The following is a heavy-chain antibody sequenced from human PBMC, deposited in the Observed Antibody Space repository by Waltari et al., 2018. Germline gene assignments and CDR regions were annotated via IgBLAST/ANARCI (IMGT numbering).Heavy chain of an antibody. D-gene: IGHD5-18*01. V-gene: IGHV1-69*02. CDR2: IIPILGIA. CDR1: GGTFSSYT. J-gene: IGHJ4*02. CDR3: ASTGTSIQLWLSGDFDY. Sequence: QVQLVQSGAEVKKPGSSVKVSCKASGGTFSSYTISWVRQAPGQGLEWMGRIIPILGIANYAQKFQGRVTITADKSTSTAYMELSSLRSEDTAVYYCASTGTSIQLWLSGDFDYWGQGTLVTVSS.